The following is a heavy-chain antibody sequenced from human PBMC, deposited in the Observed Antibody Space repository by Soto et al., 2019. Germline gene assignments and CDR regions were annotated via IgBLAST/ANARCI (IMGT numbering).Heavy chain of an antibody. J-gene: IGHJ4*02. V-gene: IGHV3-74*01. Sequence: EVQLVESGGDLVQRGGPRGLSCEAPGSPFGSSWLHWVRKIPGKGLDWVARISGDGVTTYYADSVTGRFTVSRDNAKNTLSLQISGLRAEDTAVYYCAREYYGLLTGYYTDYWGQGTLVSVSS. CDR3: AREYYGLLTGYYTDY. D-gene: IGHD3-9*01. CDR1: GSPFGSSW. CDR2: ISGDGVTT.